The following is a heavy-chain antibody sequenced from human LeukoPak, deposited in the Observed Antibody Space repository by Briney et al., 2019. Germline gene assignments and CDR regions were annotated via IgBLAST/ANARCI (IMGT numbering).Heavy chain of an antibody. CDR2: ISAYNGNT. CDR3: ASYRGTVGGSLHAFDI. Sequence: ASVKVSCKASGYTFTSYGISWVRQAPGQGLEWMGWISAYNGNTNYAQKLQGRVTMTTDTSTSTAYMELRSLRSDDTALYYCASYRGTVGGSLHAFDIWGQGPMVTVSS. D-gene: IGHD4-23*01. V-gene: IGHV1-18*01. CDR1: GYTFTSYG. J-gene: IGHJ3*02.